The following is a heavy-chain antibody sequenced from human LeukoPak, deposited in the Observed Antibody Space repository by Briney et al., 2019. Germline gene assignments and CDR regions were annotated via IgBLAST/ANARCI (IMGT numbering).Heavy chain of an antibody. J-gene: IGHJ4*02. V-gene: IGHV3-7*01. CDR1: GFTFSSYW. Sequence: GGSLRLSCAASGFTFSSYWMTWVRQAPGKGLEWVANIKQDGSEKYYVDSVKGRFTISRDNAKNSLSLHMNSLRAEDTAVYYCAKDRGECTNGVCYYHDFDYWGQGTLVTVSS. CDR3: AKDRGECTNGVCYYHDFDY. CDR2: IKQDGSEK. D-gene: IGHD2-8*01.